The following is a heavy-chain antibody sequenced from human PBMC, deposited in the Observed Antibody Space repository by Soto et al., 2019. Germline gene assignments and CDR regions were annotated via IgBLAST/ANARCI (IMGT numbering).Heavy chain of an antibody. J-gene: IGHJ5*02. Sequence: PWETLSLTCTFSVGSISSSSYYCGWIGQPPGKGLEWIGSIYYSGSTYYNPSLKSRVTISVDTSKNQFSLKLSSVTAADTAVYYCAKRTIFGLNWFDPWGQGTLVNVSS. CDR2: IYYSGST. D-gene: IGHD3-3*01. V-gene: IGHV4-39*01. CDR3: AKRTIFGLNWFDP. CDR1: VGSISSSSYY.